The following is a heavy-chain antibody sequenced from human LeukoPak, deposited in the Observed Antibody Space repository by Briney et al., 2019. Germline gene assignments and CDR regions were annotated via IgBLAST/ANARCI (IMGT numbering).Heavy chain of an antibody. D-gene: IGHD3-9*01. CDR3: AKQVRYYYYYYMDV. J-gene: IGHJ6*03. Sequence: GGSLRLSCAASGFTFSSYGMHWVRQAPGKGLEWVAVIWYDGSNKYYADSVKGRFTISRDNSKNTLYLQMNSLRAEDTAVYYCAKQVRYYYYYYMDVWGKGTTVTVSS. V-gene: IGHV3-33*06. CDR2: IWYDGSNK. CDR1: GFTFSSYG.